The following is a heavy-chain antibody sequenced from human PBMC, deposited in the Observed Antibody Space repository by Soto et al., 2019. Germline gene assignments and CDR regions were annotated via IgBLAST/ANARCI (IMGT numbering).Heavy chain of an antibody. CDR2: ISGSGGST. J-gene: IGHJ6*02. V-gene: IGHV3-23*01. CDR1: GFTFSSYA. Sequence: PGGSLGLSCAASGFTFSSYAMSWVRQAPGKGLEWVSAISGSGGSTYYADSVKGRFTISRDSSKNTLYLQMNSLRAEDTAVYYCASLTGTTGLLKHTSYRMDVRGPAPTVTVSS. D-gene: IGHD1-7*01. CDR3: ASLTGTTGLLKHTSYRMDV.